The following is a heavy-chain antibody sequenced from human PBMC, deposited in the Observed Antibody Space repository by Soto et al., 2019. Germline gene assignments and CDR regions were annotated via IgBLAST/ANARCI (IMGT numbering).Heavy chain of an antibody. D-gene: IGHD6-13*01. CDR3: ARLSITAAGGWFDP. Sequence: QVQLQESGPGLVKPSQTLSLTCTVSGGSSTSGTYYWSWIRQHPGRGLEWIGYIHYSGSTYYNPSLKSRVSMSVDTSKNQFSLNLSSVTAADTAMYYCARLSITAAGGWFDPWGQGTLVTVSS. CDR1: GGSSTSGTYY. J-gene: IGHJ5*02. CDR2: IHYSGST. V-gene: IGHV4-31*03.